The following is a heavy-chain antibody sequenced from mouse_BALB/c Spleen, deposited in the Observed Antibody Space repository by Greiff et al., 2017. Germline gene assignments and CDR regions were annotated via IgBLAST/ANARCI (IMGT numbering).Heavy chain of an antibody. CDR3: ATGYYAMDY. J-gene: IGHJ4*01. Sequence: DVMLVESGGGLVQPGGSRKLSCAASGFTFSSFGMHWVRQAPEKGLEWVAYISSGSSTIYYADTVKGRFTISRDNPKNTLFLQMTSLRSEDTAMYYCATGYYAMDYWGQGTSVTVSS. CDR2: ISSGSSTI. V-gene: IGHV5-17*02. CDR1: GFTFSSFG.